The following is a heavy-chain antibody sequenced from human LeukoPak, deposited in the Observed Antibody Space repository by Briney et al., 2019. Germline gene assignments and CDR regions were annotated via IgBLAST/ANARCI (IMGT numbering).Heavy chain of an antibody. CDR1: GFTFSSYA. CDR2: ISYDGSNK. CDR3: ADPFADAFDI. J-gene: IGHJ3*02. Sequence: PGGSLRLSCAASGFTFSSYAMPWVRQAPGKGLEWVAVISYDGSNKYYADSVKGRFTISRDNAKNTLYLQMNSLRAEDTAVYYCADPFADAFDIWGQGTMVTVSS. D-gene: IGHD3-3*01. V-gene: IGHV3-30-3*01.